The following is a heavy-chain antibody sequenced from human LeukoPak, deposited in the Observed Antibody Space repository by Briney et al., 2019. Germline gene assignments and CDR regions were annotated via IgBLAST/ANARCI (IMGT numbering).Heavy chain of an antibody. J-gene: IGHJ6*02. CDR2: MNQDGSAK. D-gene: IGHD3-16*01. V-gene: IGHV3-7*01. CDR3: ATYTHWVAGDV. Sequence: GGSLRLSCAASGFTFSDSWMSWVRQAPGKGLEWVANMNQDGSAKGYVDSVKGRFTISRDNARNSLYLQMSSLGPEDTAVYYCATYTHWVAGDVWGQGTTVTVS. CDR1: GFTFSDSW.